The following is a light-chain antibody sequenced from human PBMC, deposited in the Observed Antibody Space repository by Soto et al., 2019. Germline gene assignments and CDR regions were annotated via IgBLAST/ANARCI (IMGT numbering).Light chain of an antibody. CDR1: SSSIGSNT. CDR3: AAWDDSLNGYV. Sequence: QPVLTQPPSASGTPGQRVTLSCSGSSSSIGSNTVNWYQQIPGTAPKLVLYSNNQRPSGVPDRFSGSKSGTSASLAISGLQSEDEADYYCAAWDDSLNGYVFGIGTKVTVL. J-gene: IGLJ1*01. V-gene: IGLV1-44*01. CDR2: SNN.